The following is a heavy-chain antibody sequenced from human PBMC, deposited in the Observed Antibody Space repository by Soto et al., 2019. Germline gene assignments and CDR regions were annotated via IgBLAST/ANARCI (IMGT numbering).Heavy chain of an antibody. CDR1: GFTFSGFE. D-gene: IGHD3-10*01. Sequence: PGGSLRLSCAASGFTFSGFELHWVRQAPGKGLEWISYISSSGSTAYYASSVEGRFTISRDNASNSVYLQMDSLRAEDTALYYCTRAAWFPYLSFYWGQGALVTVSS. CDR3: TRAAWFPYLSFY. J-gene: IGHJ4*02. V-gene: IGHV3-48*03. CDR2: ISSSGSTA.